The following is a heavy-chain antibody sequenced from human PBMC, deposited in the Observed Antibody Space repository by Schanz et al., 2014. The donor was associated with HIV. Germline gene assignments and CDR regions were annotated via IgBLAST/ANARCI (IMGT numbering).Heavy chain of an antibody. Sequence: EEQLVESGGGLVQPGGSLRLPCAAAGFTFRRYSMSWVRQTPARGLEWISFISSGGNTIYYADSVRGRFTVSRDDARNSLSLQLNSLRDEDTAVYFCARGWRENSFDVWGQGTIVTVSS. V-gene: IGHV3-48*02. CDR2: ISSGGNTI. D-gene: IGHD2-15*01. CDR3: ARGWRENSFDV. CDR1: GFTFRRYS. J-gene: IGHJ3*01.